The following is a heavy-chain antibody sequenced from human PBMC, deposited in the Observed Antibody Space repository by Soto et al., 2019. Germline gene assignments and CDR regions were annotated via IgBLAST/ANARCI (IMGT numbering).Heavy chain of an antibody. J-gene: IGHJ6*02. CDR1: GYSFTSYW. V-gene: IGHV5-51*01. Sequence: GESLKISCKCSGYSFTSYWIGLVRQMPGKGLEWMGIIYPGDSDTRYSPSFQGQVTISADNSKNTLYLQMNSLRAEDTAVYYCARGTYYDFWSEPNYGMDVWGQGTTVTVSS. CDR3: ARGTYYDFWSEPNYGMDV. CDR2: IYPGDSDT. D-gene: IGHD3-3*01.